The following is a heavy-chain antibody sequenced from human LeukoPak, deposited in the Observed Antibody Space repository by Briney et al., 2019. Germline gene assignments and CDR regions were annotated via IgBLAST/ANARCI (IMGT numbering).Heavy chain of an antibody. D-gene: IGHD2-15*01. CDR2: ISNNGGYT. J-gene: IGHJ4*02. CDR1: GFTFSSSA. Sequence: GGSLRLSCAASGFTFSSSAMSWVRQAPGKGLEWVSAISNNGGYTYYADSVQGRFTISRDNSKSTLCLQMNSLRAEDTAVYYCAKQLGYCSDGSCYFPYWGQGTLVTVST. CDR3: AKQLGYCSDGSCYFPY. V-gene: IGHV3-23*01.